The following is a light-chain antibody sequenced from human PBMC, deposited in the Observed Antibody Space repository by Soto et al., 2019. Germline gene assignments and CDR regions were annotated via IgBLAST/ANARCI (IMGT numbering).Light chain of an antibody. Sequence: DIQMTQSPSTLSASVGDRVTITCRASQSISSWLAWYQQKPGKAPKLLIYDASSLESGVPSRFSCSGSGTKFTLTISSLQPDDFATYYCQQYNSYSGTFGQGTKLEIK. V-gene: IGKV1-5*01. CDR3: QQYNSYSGT. CDR2: DAS. CDR1: QSISSW. J-gene: IGKJ2*01.